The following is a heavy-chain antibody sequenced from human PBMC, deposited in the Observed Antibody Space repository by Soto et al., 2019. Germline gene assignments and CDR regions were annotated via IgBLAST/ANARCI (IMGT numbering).Heavy chain of an antibody. J-gene: IGHJ4*02. CDR1: GFTFSTYG. CDR2: ISYDESNK. Sequence: GGSLRLSCAASGFTFSTYGMHWVRQAPGKGLEWVAVISYDESNKNSADSVQGRFTISRDNSKNTLYLQMNSLRAEDTAVYYCARESALLLLVYARSFDYPGQGTLLTVSS. CDR3: ARESALLLLVYARSFDY. V-gene: IGHV3-30*03. D-gene: IGHD2-8*01.